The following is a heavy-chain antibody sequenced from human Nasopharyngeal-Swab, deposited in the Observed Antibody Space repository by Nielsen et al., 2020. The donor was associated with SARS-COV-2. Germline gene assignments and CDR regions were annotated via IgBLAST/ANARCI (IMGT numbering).Heavy chain of an antibody. V-gene: IGHV4-31*03. CDR1: GGSISSGGYY. J-gene: IGHJ2*01. CDR3: AREGQDYGDYVGWYFDL. D-gene: IGHD4-17*01. Sequence: SETLSLTCTVSGGSISSGGYYWSWIRQHPGKGLEWIGYVYYSGSTYYNPSLKSRVTISVDTPKNQFSLKLSSVTAADTAVYYCAREGQDYGDYVGWYFDLWGRGTLVTVSS. CDR2: VYYSGST.